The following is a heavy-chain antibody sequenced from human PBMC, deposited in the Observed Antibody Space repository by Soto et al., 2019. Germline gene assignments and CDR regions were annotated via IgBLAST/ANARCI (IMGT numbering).Heavy chain of an antibody. Sequence: QVQLVESGGGVVQPGRSLRLSCVASGFTFTSYPMHWVRQAPGRGLEWVAGISYDGKNKYYGDSVKGRFTISRDNSKNTLYLEMNNLRGEDTAVFYCARGGNRPRSYYFDYWGQGVLVTVSS. CDR3: ARGGNRPRSYYFDY. V-gene: IGHV3-30*04. J-gene: IGHJ4*02. CDR2: ISYDGKNK. CDR1: GFTFTSYP. D-gene: IGHD3-16*02.